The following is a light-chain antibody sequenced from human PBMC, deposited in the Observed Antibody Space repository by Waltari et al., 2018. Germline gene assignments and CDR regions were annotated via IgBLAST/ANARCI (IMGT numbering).Light chain of an antibody. J-gene: IGKJ2*01. CDR3: QQYYSSRYT. CDR1: QSVFSSNNNKNY. Sequence: DIVMTQSHNSLAVSLGERATINCKFSQSVFSSNNNKNYLVWYQQRPGQPPKMIMYWASTRESGVPDRFSVSGSGTDFTLTITNLQAEDVAVYYCQQYYSSRYTFGQGTKLEIK. CDR2: WAS. V-gene: IGKV4-1*01.